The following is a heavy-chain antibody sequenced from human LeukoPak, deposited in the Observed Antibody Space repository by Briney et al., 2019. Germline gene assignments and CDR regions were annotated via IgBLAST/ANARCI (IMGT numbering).Heavy chain of an antibody. CDR2: IYHSGYT. J-gene: IGHJ4*02. CDR3: ARSSMFRGVTVDY. D-gene: IGHD3-10*01. CDR1: GGSINSSSYY. V-gene: IGHV4-39*01. Sequence: SETLSLTCTVSGGSINSSSYYWGWIRQPPGEALEWIGSIYHSGYTYYNPSLKSRFTISVDTSKSQFPLKLSSVTAADTAVYYCARSSMFRGVTVDYWGQGTLVTVSS.